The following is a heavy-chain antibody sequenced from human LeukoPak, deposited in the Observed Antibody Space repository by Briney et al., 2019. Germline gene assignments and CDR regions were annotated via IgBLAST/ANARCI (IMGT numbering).Heavy chain of an antibody. CDR2: ISKDGSTS. D-gene: IGHD6-13*01. CDR3: ASMYSSSWTPYYFDY. Sequence: GGSLRLSCEASGFTFSNHWMHWVRQAPGKGLVWVSVISKDGSTSIYADSVRGRLTISRDNAKNTLYLQMNSLRVEDTSVYYCASMYSSSWTPYYFDYWGQGTLVTVSS. CDR1: GFTFSNHW. V-gene: IGHV3-74*01. J-gene: IGHJ4*02.